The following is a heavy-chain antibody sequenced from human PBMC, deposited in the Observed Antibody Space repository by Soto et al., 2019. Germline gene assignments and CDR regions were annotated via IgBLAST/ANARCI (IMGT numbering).Heavy chain of an antibody. Sequence: VKVSCKASGYTFTSYDINWVRQATGQGLEWMGWMNPNSGNTGYAQKLQGRVTMTRNTSISTAYMELSSLRSEDTAVYYCARGFPAHLTNYDFWSGYNWFEPWGQGTLVTVSS. CDR3: ARGFPAHLTNYDFWSGYNWFEP. J-gene: IGHJ5*02. CDR2: MNPNSGNT. D-gene: IGHD3-3*01. CDR1: GYTFTSYD. V-gene: IGHV1-8*01.